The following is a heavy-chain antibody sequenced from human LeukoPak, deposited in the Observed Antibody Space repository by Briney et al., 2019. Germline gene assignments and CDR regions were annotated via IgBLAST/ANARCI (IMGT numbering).Heavy chain of an antibody. V-gene: IGHV3-30*18. Sequence: GGSLRLSCAASGFTFSSYGMHWVRQAPGKGLEWVAVISYDGSKEYYADSVRGRFTISRDNSRNTLYLQMNSLRIEDTAVYYCAKGRDIVETTTPEFDYWGQGTLVTVSS. CDR2: ISYDGSKE. J-gene: IGHJ4*02. CDR3: AKGRDIVETTTPEFDY. CDR1: GFTFSSYG. D-gene: IGHD1-26*01.